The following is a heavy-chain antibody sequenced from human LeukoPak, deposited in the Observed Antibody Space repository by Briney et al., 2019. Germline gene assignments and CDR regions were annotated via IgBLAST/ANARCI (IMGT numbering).Heavy chain of an antibody. D-gene: IGHD1-26*01. Sequence: GRSLRLSCAASGFTFDDYAMHWVRQAPGKGLEWVSGISWNSGSMDYADSVKGRFTISRDNAKNTLYLQMNSLRAEDTAVYYCARVGGQWGQGTLVTVSS. J-gene: IGHJ4*02. CDR3: ARVGGQ. V-gene: IGHV3-9*01. CDR2: ISWNSGSM. CDR1: GFTFDDYA.